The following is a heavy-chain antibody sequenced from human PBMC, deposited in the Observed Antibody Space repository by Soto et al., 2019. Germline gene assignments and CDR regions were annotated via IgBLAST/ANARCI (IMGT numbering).Heavy chain of an antibody. V-gene: IGHV3-43*01. CDR1: GFTFDEYT. CDR2: ISWDGGST. CDR3: GKDWKGMLYLTSFDC. D-gene: IGHD2-8*01. J-gene: IGHJ4*02. Sequence: EVQLVESGGVVVQPGGSLRLSCAASGFTFDEYTMHWVRQAPGKGLEWVSLISWDGGSTYYADSVKGRFTISRDNSKNSLYLQMNSLRTEETALYYCGKDWKGMLYLTSFDCWGQGTLVTVPS.